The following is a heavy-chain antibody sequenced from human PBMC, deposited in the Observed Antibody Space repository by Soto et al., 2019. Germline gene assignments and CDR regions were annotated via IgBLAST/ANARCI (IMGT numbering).Heavy chain of an antibody. CDR2: ISGSGGST. D-gene: IGHD3-22*01. CDR3: ARVFAYYDSSGYYPEPYYYYGMDV. CDR1: GFTFSSYA. Sequence: GGSLRLSCAASGFTFSSYAMSWVRQAPGKGLEWVSAISGSGGSTYYADSVKGRFTISRDNSKNTLYLQMNSLRAEDTAVYYCARVFAYYDSSGYYPEPYYYYGMDVWGQGTTVTVSS. J-gene: IGHJ6*02. V-gene: IGHV3-23*01.